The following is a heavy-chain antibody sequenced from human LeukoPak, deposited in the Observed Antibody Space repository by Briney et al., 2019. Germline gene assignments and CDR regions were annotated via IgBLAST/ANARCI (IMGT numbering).Heavy chain of an antibody. CDR1: GYTFTSYG. V-gene: IGHV1-18*01. D-gene: IGHD5-12*01. CDR2: ISAYNGNT. Sequence: GASVEVSCKASGYTFTSYGISWVRQAPGQGLEWMGWISAYNGNTNYAQKLQGRVTMTTDTSTSTAYMELRSLRSDDTAVYYCARDWHGGLRLNGFDYWGQGTLVTVSS. J-gene: IGHJ4*02. CDR3: ARDWHGGLRLNGFDY.